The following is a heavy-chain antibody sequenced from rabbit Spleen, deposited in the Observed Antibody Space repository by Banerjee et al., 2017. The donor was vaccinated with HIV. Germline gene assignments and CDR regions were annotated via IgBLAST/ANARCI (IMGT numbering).Heavy chain of an antibody. CDR1: GVSFTSNYY. CDR2: IDTGSSGFT. D-gene: IGHD1-1*01. CDR3: ASGYLDIYFDL. J-gene: IGHJ4*01. Sequence: QSLEESGGDLVKPGASLTLTCTASGVSFTSNYYMCWVRQAPGKGLEWIACIDTGSSGFTYFASWAKGRFTISKTSSTTVTLQVTSLTAADTATHFCASGYLDIYFDLWGQGTLVTVS. V-gene: IGHV1S40*01.